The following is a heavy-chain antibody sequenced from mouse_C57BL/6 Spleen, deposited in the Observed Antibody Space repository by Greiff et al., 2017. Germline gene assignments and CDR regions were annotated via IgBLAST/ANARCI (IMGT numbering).Heavy chain of an antibody. CDR2: ISDGGSYT. Sequence: EVQGVESGGGLVKPGGSLKLSCAASGFTFSSYAMSWVRQTPEKRLEWVATISDGGSYTYYPDNVKGRFTISRDNAKNNLYLQMSHLKSEDTAMYYCARGYGNYLAWFAYWGQGTLVTVSA. CDR1: GFTFSSYA. D-gene: IGHD2-1*01. CDR3: ARGYGNYLAWFAY. J-gene: IGHJ3*01. V-gene: IGHV5-4*01.